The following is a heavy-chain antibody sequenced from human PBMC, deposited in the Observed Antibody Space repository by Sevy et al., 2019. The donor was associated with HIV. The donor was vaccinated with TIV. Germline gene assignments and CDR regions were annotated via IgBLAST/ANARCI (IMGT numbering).Heavy chain of an antibody. D-gene: IGHD6-6*01. CDR2: ISGSGGST. CDR3: AKLADEYSSSSLFDY. J-gene: IGHJ4*02. V-gene: IGHV3-23*01. Sequence: GGSLRLSCVASGFTFSFYAMTWVRQAPGKGLEWVSTISGSGGSTYYADSVKGRFTISRDNSKNTLYLQMNSLRAEDTAVYYCAKLADEYSSSSLFDYWGQGTLVTVSS. CDR1: GFTFSFYA.